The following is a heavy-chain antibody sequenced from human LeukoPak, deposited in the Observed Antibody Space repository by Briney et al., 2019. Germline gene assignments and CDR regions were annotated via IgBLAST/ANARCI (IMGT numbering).Heavy chain of an antibody. Sequence: PGGSLRLSCAPSGFTFRTVGMHWVPQAPGKGLKGLAVLGYDGSVKYYEDSVKSRFTISRDNSKNTLYLKMNSLRAEDTAVYYCARAGYYGSGSQDTFDYWGQGTLVTVSS. J-gene: IGHJ4*02. CDR2: LGYDGSVK. CDR1: GFTFRTVG. D-gene: IGHD3-10*01. CDR3: ARAGYYGSGSQDTFDY. V-gene: IGHV3-33*01.